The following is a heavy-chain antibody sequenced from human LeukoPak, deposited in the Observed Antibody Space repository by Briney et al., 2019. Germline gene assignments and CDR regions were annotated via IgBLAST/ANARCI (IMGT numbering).Heavy chain of an antibody. V-gene: IGHV4-34*01. J-gene: IGHJ4*02. Sequence: SETLSLTCAVYGGSFSGYYWSWIRQPPGKGLEWIGEINHSGSTNFNPSLKSRATISVDTSKNQFSLKLTSVTAADTAVYYCARVLRSHFDLWGQGTLVTVSS. CDR3: ARVLRSHFDL. CDR2: INHSGST. CDR1: GGSFSGYY.